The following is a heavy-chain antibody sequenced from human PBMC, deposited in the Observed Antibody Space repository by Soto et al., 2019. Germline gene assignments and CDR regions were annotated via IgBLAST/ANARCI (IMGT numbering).Heavy chain of an antibody. CDR2: IIPILGIA. J-gene: IGHJ4*02. Sequence: SVKVTCKASGGTFSSNTISWVRQAPGQGLEWMGRIIPILGIANYAQKFQERVTITRDMSTSTAYMELSSLRSEDTAVYYCAADSLYYYDSSGYHPPTYWGQGTLVTVSS. V-gene: IGHV1-69*02. CDR1: GGTFSSNT. CDR3: AADSLYYYDSSGYHPPTY. D-gene: IGHD3-22*01.